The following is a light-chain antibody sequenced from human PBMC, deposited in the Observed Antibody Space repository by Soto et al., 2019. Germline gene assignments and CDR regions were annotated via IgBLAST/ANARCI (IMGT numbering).Light chain of an antibody. CDR2: DTS. CDR1: QDIASY. J-gene: IGKJ3*01. Sequence: DTQMTQSPSSLSASVGDRLTITCQASQDIASYLNWYQQRPGKAPNLLLYDTSHLETGVPSRCSGSGYRTNFTLTISTLQPEDSETYFFQQYHYVPLSFGTGTKVDIK. CDR3: QQYHYVPLS. V-gene: IGKV1-33*01.